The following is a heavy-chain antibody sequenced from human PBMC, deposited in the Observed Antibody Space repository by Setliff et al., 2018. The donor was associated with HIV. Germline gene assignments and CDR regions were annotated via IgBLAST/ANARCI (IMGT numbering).Heavy chain of an antibody. CDR3: ARGEQLVDNWFDP. V-gene: IGHV4-39*07. Sequence: SKTLSLTCTVSGGSIRSSIYYWGWVRQPPGKGLEWIGSIYYSGSTYYNPSLQSRLTISVDTSRNQFSLKLNSVTAADTAVYYCARGEQLVDNWFDPWGQGTLVTVSS. CDR1: GGSIRSSIYY. D-gene: IGHD6-13*01. J-gene: IGHJ5*02. CDR2: IYYSGST.